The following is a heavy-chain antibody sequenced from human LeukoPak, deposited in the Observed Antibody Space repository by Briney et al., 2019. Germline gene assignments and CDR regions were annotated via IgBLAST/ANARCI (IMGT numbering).Heavy chain of an antibody. V-gene: IGHV4-59*01. CDR2: VDHTGST. D-gene: IGHD2/OR15-2a*01. J-gene: IGHJ6*03. CDR1: DESITMYY. CDR3: ARGRVSSSTWSSTSYYFFYMDF. Sequence: PSETLSLTCTVSDESITMYYWTWIRQPPGKGLEWIGYVDHTGSTKFNPSLNGRVSISRDTSNNFFSLRLRSVTAADTAVYFCARGRVSSSTWSSTSYYFFYMDFWGKGTTVTISS.